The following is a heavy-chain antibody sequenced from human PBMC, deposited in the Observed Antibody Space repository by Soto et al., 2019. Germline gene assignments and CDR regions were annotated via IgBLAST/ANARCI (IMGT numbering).Heavy chain of an antibody. CDR2: ISAYNGNT. J-gene: IGHJ4*02. CDR1: GYTVTSYG. CDR3: ARVRWGTSYFDY. V-gene: IGHV1-18*01. D-gene: IGHD2-8*02. Sequence: QVQLVQSGAEVKKPGASVKVSCKASGYTVTSYGISWVRQAPGQGLGWMGWISAYNGNTNEAQKLQGRVTMTTDTSTSTGYMELRSLRSDDTAVYYCARVRWGTSYFDYSCQGTLVTVSS.